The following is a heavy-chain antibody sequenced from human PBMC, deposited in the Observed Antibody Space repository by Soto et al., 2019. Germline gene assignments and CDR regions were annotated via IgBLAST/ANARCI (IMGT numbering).Heavy chain of an antibody. D-gene: IGHD1-20*01. CDR3: AKAKNDYNWDNRPPFDY. CDR1: GFTLRNYA. CDR2: ISANDVGT. V-gene: IGHV3-23*01. J-gene: IGHJ4*02. Sequence: GGSLRLSCDASGFTLRNYAMTWIRQAPGKGLEWVSLISANDVGTYYAESVKTRFTISTDQSRNTVYLQMGSLRADDTAIYYCAKAKNDYNWDNRPPFDYWGQGTLVTVSS.